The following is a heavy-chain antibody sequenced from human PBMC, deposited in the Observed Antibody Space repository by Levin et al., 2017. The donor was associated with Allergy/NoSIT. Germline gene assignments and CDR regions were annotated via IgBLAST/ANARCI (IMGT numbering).Heavy chain of an antibody. Sequence: GESLKISCAASGFTFSSYAMSWVRQAPGKGLEWVSAISGSGGSTYYADSVKGRFTISRDNSKNTLYLQMNSLRAEDTAVYYCAKTLHYYDSSGYYDSEYWGQGTLVTVSS. CDR3: AKTLHYYDSSGYYDSEY. D-gene: IGHD3-22*01. CDR2: ISGSGGST. CDR1: GFTFSSYA. J-gene: IGHJ4*02. V-gene: IGHV3-23*01.